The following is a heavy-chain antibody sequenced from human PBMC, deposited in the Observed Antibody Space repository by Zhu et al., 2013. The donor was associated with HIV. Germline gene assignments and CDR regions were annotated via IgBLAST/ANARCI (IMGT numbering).Heavy chain of an antibody. J-gene: IGHJ5*02. CDR1: GGTFSSYA. Sequence: QVQLVQSGAEVKKPGSSVKVSCKASGGTFSSYAISWVRQAPGQGLEWMGGIIPIFGTANYAQKFQGRVTITADESTSTAYMELSSLRSEDTAVYYCARDLVAVAGTRGGWFDPWGQGNPGHRLL. CDR2: IIPIFGTA. V-gene: IGHV1-69*01. CDR3: ARDLVAVAGTRGGWFDP. D-gene: IGHD6-19*01.